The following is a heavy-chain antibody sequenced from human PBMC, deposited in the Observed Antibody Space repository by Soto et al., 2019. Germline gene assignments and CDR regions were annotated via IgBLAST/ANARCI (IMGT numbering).Heavy chain of an antibody. CDR2: MNPNRGNT. J-gene: IGHJ6*02. CDR1: GYTFTSYD. CDR3: ARGYSRIVVVVAAPNYYYYGMDV. Sequence: QVQLVQSGAEVKKPGASVKVSCKASGYTFTSYDINWVRQATGQGLEWMGWMNPNRGNTGYAQKYQGRVTMTRNTSISTAYMELSSLRSEDTAVYYCARGYSRIVVVVAAPNYYYYGMDVWGQGTTVTVSS. D-gene: IGHD2-15*01. V-gene: IGHV1-8*01.